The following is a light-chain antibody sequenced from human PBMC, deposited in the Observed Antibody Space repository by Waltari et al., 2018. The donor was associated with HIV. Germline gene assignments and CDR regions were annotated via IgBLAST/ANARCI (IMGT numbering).Light chain of an antibody. CDR3: QSADKSATFPV. Sequence: SHPLPQPSSVSVSPGQTALTTCSGEGFPDHYAYCYRQKPGQPPVLIIYKDTERPSGIPERFSGSSSGTTATLTIIGVRAEDEADYYCQSADKSATFPVFGGGTTLTVL. J-gene: IGLJ2*01. V-gene: IGLV3-25*03. CDR1: GFPDHY. CDR2: KDT.